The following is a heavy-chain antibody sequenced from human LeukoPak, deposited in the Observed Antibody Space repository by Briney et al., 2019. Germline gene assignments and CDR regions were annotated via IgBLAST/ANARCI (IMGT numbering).Heavy chain of an antibody. D-gene: IGHD4-17*01. CDR2: IYYSGST. Sequence: SETLSLTCTVSGGSVSRGTYYWTWIRQPPGKGLAWIGSIYYSGSTYYNPSLKSRVTISVDTSKNQFSLKLSSVTAADTAVYYCARGGALREAFDIWGQGTMVTVSS. CDR3: ARGGALREAFDI. J-gene: IGHJ3*02. CDR1: GGSVSRGTYY. V-gene: IGHV4-39*07.